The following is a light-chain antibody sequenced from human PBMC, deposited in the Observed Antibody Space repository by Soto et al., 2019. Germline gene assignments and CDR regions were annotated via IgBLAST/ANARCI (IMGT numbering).Light chain of an antibody. CDR3: MQALQTPRT. V-gene: IGKV2-28*01. J-gene: IGKJ1*01. CDR1: QSLLHSNGYNF. Sequence: DIVMTQSPLSLPVTPGEPASISYRSSQSLLHSNGYNFLEWYLQKPGQSTQILIYMGSNRASGVNNRFSGSGSGTDFTLKISRVEAEDVGVYYCMQALQTPRTFGQGNKVEIK. CDR2: MGS.